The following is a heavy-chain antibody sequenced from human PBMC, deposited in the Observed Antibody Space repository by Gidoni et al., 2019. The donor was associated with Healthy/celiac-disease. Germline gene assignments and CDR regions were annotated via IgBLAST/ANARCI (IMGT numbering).Heavy chain of an antibody. CDR2: IYYSGST. J-gene: IGHJ4*02. CDR1: GGSISSYF. V-gene: IGHV4-59*01. CDR3: ARGRGLGHPAYYFDY. Sequence: QVQLQESGPGLVKPSETLSLTCTVSGGSISSYFWSWIRQPPGKGLEWIGYIYYSGSTNYNPALKSRVTISGDTSKNQFSLKLSSVTAADTAVYYCARGRGLGHPAYYFDYWGQGALVTVSS.